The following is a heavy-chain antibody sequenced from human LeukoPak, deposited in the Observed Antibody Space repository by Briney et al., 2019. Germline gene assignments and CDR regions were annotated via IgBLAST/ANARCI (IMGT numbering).Heavy chain of an antibody. CDR1: GGTFSSYA. D-gene: IGHD3-22*01. CDR2: IIPIFGTA. Sequence: SVKVSCKASGGTFSSYAISWVRQAPGQGLEWMGGIIPIFGTANYAQKFQGRVTITADESTSTAYMELRSLRSDDTAVYYCARERDYYDSSGYDHWGQGTLVTVSS. V-gene: IGHV1-69*13. CDR3: ARERDYYDSSGYDH. J-gene: IGHJ4*02.